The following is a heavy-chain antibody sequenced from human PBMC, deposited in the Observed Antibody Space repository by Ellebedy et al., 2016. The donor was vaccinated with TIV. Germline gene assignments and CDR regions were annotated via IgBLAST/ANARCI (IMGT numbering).Heavy chain of an antibody. Sequence: AASVKVSCKASGYTFTSYYMHWVRQAPGQGLEWMGIINPSGGSTSYAQKLQGRVTMTRDTSTSTVYMELSSLRSEDTAVYYCARGALGYCSGGSCYSQDYWGQGTLVTVSS. CDR1: GYTFTSYY. CDR3: ARGALGYCSGGSCYSQDY. V-gene: IGHV1-46*04. CDR2: INPSGGST. D-gene: IGHD2-15*01. J-gene: IGHJ4*02.